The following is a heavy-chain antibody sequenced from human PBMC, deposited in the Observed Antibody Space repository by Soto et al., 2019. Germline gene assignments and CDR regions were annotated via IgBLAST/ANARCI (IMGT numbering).Heavy chain of an antibody. CDR3: ARDFRGYGRYYYYGMDV. CDR1: GFTVSSNY. D-gene: IGHD5-12*01. V-gene: IGHV3-53*01. J-gene: IGHJ6*02. CDR2: IYSGGST. Sequence: GGSLRLSCAASGFTVSSNYMSWVRQAPGKGLEWVSVIYSGGSTYYADSVKGRFTISRDNSKNTLYLQMNSLRAEDTAVYYCARDFRGYGRYYYYGMDVWGQGTTVTVSS.